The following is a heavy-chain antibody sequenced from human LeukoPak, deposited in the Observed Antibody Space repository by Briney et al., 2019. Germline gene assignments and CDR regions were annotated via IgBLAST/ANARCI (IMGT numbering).Heavy chain of an antibody. CDR2: INHSGST. V-gene: IGHV4-34*01. CDR1: GGSFSGYY. Sequence: SETLSLTCAVYGGSFSGYYWSWIRQPPGKGLEWIGEINHSGSTNYNPSFKSRVTMSADTSKNQFSLKLSSVTAADTAVYYCALGITGTGDAFDIWGQGTMVTVSS. J-gene: IGHJ3*02. D-gene: IGHD1/OR15-1a*01. CDR3: ALGITGTGDAFDI.